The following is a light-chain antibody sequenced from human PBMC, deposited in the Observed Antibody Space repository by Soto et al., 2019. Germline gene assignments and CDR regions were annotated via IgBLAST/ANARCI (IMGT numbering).Light chain of an antibody. Sequence: EIVLTQSPATLSLSPGESATLSCRASQSVSSYLAWYQPKPGQAPRLLIYDASDRATGIPARFSGSESGTDFTLTISSLEPEDFAIYYCQQRRSWPPTFGQGTKVEIK. J-gene: IGKJ1*01. CDR3: QQRRSWPPT. V-gene: IGKV3-11*01. CDR1: QSVSSY. CDR2: DAS.